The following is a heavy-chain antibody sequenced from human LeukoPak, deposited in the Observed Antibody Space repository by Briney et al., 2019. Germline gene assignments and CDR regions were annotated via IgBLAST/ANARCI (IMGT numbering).Heavy chain of an antibody. Sequence: HPGGSLRLSCAASGFTFSSYAMSWVRQAPGNGMEWVSAISGSGGSTYYADSVKGRFTISRDNSKNTLYLQMNSLRAEDTAVYYCAKDSRRYCSSTSCYYYYYMDVWGKGTTVTVSS. CDR2: ISGSGGST. CDR1: GFTFSSYA. J-gene: IGHJ6*03. CDR3: AKDSRRYCSSTSCYYYYYMDV. V-gene: IGHV3-23*01. D-gene: IGHD2-2*01.